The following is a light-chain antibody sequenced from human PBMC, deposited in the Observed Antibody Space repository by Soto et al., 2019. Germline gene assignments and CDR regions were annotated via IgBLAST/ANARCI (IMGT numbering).Light chain of an antibody. Sequence: QSVPNQPTSPFRSPCQSITIFLPWNSNDVGCDSFVPWYQQHPGKSPKLMIYDVGYRPSGVSDCFSGSKSGNTASLSISGLQAEDEAVYFCSSYTTNTTGTPLVFGTGTEVTVL. CDR3: SSYTTNTTGTPLV. V-gene: IGLV2-14*03. J-gene: IGLJ1*01. CDR1: SNDVGCDSF. CDR2: DVG.